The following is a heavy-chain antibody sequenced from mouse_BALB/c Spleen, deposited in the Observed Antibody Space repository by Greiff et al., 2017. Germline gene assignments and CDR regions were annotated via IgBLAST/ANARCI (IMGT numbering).Heavy chain of an antibody. Sequence: EVQGVESGPGLVKPSQSLSLTCTVTGYSITSDYAWNWIRQFPGNKLEWMGYISYSGSTSYNPSLKSRISITRDTSKNQFFLQLNSVTTEDTATYYCARWDGYFAMDYWGQGTSVTVSS. CDR2: ISYSGST. CDR1: GYSITSDYA. D-gene: IGHD2-3*01. J-gene: IGHJ4*01. CDR3: ARWDGYFAMDY. V-gene: IGHV3-2*02.